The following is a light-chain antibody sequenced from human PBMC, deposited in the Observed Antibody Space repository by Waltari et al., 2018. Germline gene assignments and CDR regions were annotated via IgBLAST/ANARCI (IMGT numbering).Light chain of an antibody. V-gene: IGKV3-20*01. J-gene: IGKJ1*01. CDR3: QQHGTLPAT. Sequence: IVLTQSPGTASLSPGERVTLSCRARQSVGSSCLAWYQQKPCQAPRLGIYCPSRRATGNPDRFSGSGSGTDFSLTISRLGSEDFAVYYCQQHGTLPATFGQGTKVEIK. CDR2: CPS. CDR1: QSVGSSC.